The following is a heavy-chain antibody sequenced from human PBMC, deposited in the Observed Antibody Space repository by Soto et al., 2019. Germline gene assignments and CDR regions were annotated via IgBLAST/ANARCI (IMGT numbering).Heavy chain of an antibody. D-gene: IGHD3-3*01. J-gene: IGHJ6*02. Sequence: SETLSLTCTVSGGSISSYYWSWIRQPPGKGLEWIGYIYYSGSTNYNPSLKSRVTISVDTSKNQFSLKLSSVTAADTAVYYCARADPDYDFWSGYNYYYGMDVWGQGTTVTVSS. CDR2: IYYSGST. CDR1: GGSISSYY. CDR3: ARADPDYDFWSGYNYYYGMDV. V-gene: IGHV4-59*01.